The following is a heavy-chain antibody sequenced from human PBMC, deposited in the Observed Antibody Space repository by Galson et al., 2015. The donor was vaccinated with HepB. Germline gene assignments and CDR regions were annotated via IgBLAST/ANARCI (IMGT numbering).Heavy chain of an antibody. V-gene: IGHV3-30-3*01. D-gene: IGHD3-3*02. J-gene: IGHJ6*03. CDR3: ARDSITHSYYYYYYMDV. Sequence: SLRLSCAASGFTFSSYAMHWVRQAPGKGLEWVAVISYDGSIKYYAASVKGRFTISRDSSRNTLYLQMNSLRTEDTAVYYCARDSITHSYYYYYYMDVWGKGTTVTVSS. CDR1: GFTFSSYA. CDR2: ISYDGSIK.